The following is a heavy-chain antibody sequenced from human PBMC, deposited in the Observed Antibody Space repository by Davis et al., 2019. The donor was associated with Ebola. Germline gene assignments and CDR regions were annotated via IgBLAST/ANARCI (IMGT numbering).Heavy chain of an antibody. CDR1: GFTFSSYS. CDR2: ISSSSSTI. V-gene: IGHV3-48*04. D-gene: IGHD5-24*01. CDR3: ANSERGAEMATTTLLDY. J-gene: IGHJ4*02. Sequence: PGGSLRLSCAASGFTFSSYSMNWVRQAPGKGLEWVSYISSSSSTIYYADSVKGRFTISRDNAKNSLFLHMNSLRAEDTAVYYCANSERGAEMATTTLLDYWGQGTLVTVSS.